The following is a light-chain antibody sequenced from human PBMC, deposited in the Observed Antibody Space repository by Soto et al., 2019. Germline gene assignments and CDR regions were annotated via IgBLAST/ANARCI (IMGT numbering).Light chain of an antibody. CDR3: QQYGSSST. J-gene: IGKJ1*01. CDR2: GAS. Sequence: EIVLPQSQSPLSLSPGERSTLSCMASQSVSSSYLAWYQQKPGQAPRLLIYGASSRATGIPDRFSGSGSGTDFTLTISRLEPEDFAVYYCQQYGSSSTFGQGTKVDIK. V-gene: IGKV3-20*01. CDR1: QSVSSSY.